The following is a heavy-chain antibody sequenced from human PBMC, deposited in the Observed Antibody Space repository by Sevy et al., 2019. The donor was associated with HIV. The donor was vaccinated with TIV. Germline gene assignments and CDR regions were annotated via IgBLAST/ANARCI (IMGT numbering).Heavy chain of an antibody. V-gene: IGHV3-21*01. CDR1: GLTFSTYS. D-gene: IGHD1-7*01. J-gene: IGHJ4*02. Sequence: GGSLRLSCAASGLTFSTYSFNWVRQAPGKGLEWVSSISSTSTYIYYADSVKGRFTISRDNAKNSLYLQMTSLRAEDTAVYYCARGLELGYFDYWGLGTLVIVSS. CDR3: ARGLELGYFDY. CDR2: ISSTSTYI.